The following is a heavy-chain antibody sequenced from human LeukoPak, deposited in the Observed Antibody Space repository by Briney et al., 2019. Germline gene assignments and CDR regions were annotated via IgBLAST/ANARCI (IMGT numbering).Heavy chain of an antibody. CDR1: GSTFSSYA. J-gene: IGHJ4*02. CDR3: AKVERDYDSSGSCLDY. D-gene: IGHD3-22*01. CDR2: ISGSGGST. V-gene: IGHV3-23*01. Sequence: GGSLRLSCAASGSTFSSYAMSWVRQAPGKGLEWVSAISGSGGSTYYADSVKGRFTISRDNSKNTLYPQMNSLRAEDTAVYYCAKVERDYDSSGSCLDYWGQGTLVTVSS.